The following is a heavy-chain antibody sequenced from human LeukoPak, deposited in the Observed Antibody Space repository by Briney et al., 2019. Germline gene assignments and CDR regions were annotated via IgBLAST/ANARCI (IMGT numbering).Heavy chain of an antibody. V-gene: IGHV3-23*01. J-gene: IGHJ4*02. D-gene: IGHD6-13*01. CDR3: AKTGYSSTWYGGGQDY. CDR2: ISDSTGRT. Sequence: PGGSLRLSCAASGFTFRTSGMGWVRQAPGQGLEWVATISDSTGRTYYADSVKGRFTISRDNSKNTLHLQMNSLRAEDTAVYYCAKTGYSSTWYGGGQDYWGQGTLVTVSS. CDR1: GFTFRTSG.